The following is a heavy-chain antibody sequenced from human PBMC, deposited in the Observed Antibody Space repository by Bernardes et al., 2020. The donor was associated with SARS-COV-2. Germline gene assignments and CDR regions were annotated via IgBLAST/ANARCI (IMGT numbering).Heavy chain of an antibody. Sequence: AETLFLSCVASGFTLSSSAMNWVRQAPGPGLAWVSSLSACGGFTYYAGSVKGRFTISRDISQNTQRITALICKPSLRAEDTAVYYCSKCIAYYDFWSGYSTYYYYYGRDVWGQGTTVTVSS. CDR1: GFTLSSSA. CDR3: SKCIAYYDFWSGYSTYYYYYGRDV. D-gene: IGHD3-3*01. J-gene: IGHJ6*02. V-gene: IGHV3-23*01. CDR2: LSACGGFT.